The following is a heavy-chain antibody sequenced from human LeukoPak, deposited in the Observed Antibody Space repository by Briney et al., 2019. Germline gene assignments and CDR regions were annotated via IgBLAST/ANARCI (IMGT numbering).Heavy chain of an antibody. V-gene: IGHV4-39*07. Sequence: PSETLSLTCTVSGGSISSSSYYWGWIRQPPGKGLEWIGSIYYSGSTYYNPSLKSRVTISVDTSKNQFSLKLSSVTAADTAVYYCARIRSRGTHYDFWSGYQQLRAFDIWGQGTMVTVSS. CDR1: GGSISSSSYY. J-gene: IGHJ3*02. CDR2: IYYSGST. CDR3: ARIRSRGTHYDFWSGYQQLRAFDI. D-gene: IGHD3-3*01.